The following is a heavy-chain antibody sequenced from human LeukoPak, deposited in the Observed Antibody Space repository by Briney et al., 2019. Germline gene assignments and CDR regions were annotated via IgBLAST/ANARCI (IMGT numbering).Heavy chain of an antibody. J-gene: IGHJ4*02. D-gene: IGHD5-18*01. CDR3: AKVRIGGYSYGIDY. CDR1: GFTFSSYG. CDR2: ISYDGSNK. Sequence: GGSLRLSCAASGFTFSSYGMHWVRQAPGKGLEWVAVISYDGSNKFYADSVKGRFTFSRDNSKNTLYLQMNSLRAEDTAVYYCAKVRIGGYSYGIDYWSQGTLVTVSS. V-gene: IGHV3-30*18.